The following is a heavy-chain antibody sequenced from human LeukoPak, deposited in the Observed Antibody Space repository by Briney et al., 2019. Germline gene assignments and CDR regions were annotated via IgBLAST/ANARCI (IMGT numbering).Heavy chain of an antibody. V-gene: IGHV3-74*01. J-gene: IGHJ4*02. CDR2: INRDGSTT. D-gene: IGHD3-10*01. CDR1: GLTFSNYW. CDR3: ARDKKSGESSEIDY. Sequence: GGSLRLSCAASGLTFSNYWVHWVRQAPGKGLVWVSRINRDGSTTNYADSVKGRFTVSRDNAKNTLNLQMNSLRAEDTAVYYCARDKKSGESSEIDYWGQGTLVTVSS.